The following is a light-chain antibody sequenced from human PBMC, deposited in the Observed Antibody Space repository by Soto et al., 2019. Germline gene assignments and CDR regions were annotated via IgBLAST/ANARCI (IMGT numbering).Light chain of an antibody. CDR2: DVS. V-gene: IGLV2-11*01. J-gene: IGLJ1*01. CDR1: SSDVGGYNY. CDR3: CSYAGSYTYV. Sequence: QSVLTQPRSVSGSPGQSVTISCTGTSSDVGGYNYVSWYQQHPGKAPKLMIYDVSKRPSGVPDRFSGSKSGNTASLTISGLQAEDEADYYCCSYAGSYTYVFATGTKGTVL.